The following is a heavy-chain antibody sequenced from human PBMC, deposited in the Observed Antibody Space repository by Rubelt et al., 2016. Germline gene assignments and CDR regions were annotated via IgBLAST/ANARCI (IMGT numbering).Heavy chain of an antibody. CDR1: GYTFTAYY. J-gene: IGHJ4*01. CDR3: AREFPDF. CDR2: INCNNGGA. V-gene: IGHV1-2*06. Sequence: QVQLVQSGSELKKPGASVKVSCKASGYTFTAYYIHWVRQAPGQGLEWMGRINCNNGGANYAQKFQGRVTMTRDTSITTTYMEMSSLRSGDTAVYYCAREFPDFWGQGTLVTVSS.